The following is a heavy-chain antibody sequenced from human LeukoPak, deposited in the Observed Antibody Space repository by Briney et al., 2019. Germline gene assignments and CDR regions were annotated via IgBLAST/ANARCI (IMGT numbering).Heavy chain of an antibody. CDR1: GFTFSSYG. Sequence: PGGSLRLSCAASGFTFSSYGMHWVRQAPGMGLEWVAVISYDGSNKYYADSVKDRFTISRDNSKNTLYLQMNSLRAEDTAVYYCAKDHYYDSSGYYDYWGQGTLVTVSS. CDR3: AKDHYYDSSGYYDY. D-gene: IGHD3-22*01. V-gene: IGHV3-30*18. CDR2: ISYDGSNK. J-gene: IGHJ4*02.